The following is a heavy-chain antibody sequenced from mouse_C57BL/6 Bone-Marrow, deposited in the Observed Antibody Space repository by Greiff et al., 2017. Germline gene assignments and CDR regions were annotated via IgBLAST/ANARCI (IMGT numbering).Heavy chain of an antibody. CDR3: ARKITTAHYYAMDY. Sequence: VQLQQSGPGLVQPSQRLSITCTVSGFSLTSYGVHWVRQSPGKGLEWLGVIWSGGSTDYNAAFISRLSISKDNSKSQVFFKMNSLQADDTAIYYCARKITTAHYYAMDYWGQGTSVTVSS. CDR2: IWSGGST. D-gene: IGHD1-2*01. V-gene: IGHV2-2*01. J-gene: IGHJ4*01. CDR1: GFSLTSYG.